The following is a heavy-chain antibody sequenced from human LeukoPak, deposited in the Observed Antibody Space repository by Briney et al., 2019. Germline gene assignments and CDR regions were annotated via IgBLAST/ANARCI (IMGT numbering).Heavy chain of an antibody. CDR3: ARGPYYYGSGTKTFQH. D-gene: IGHD3-10*01. CDR1: GFTFSSYW. CDR2: IKQDGSEK. J-gene: IGHJ1*01. V-gene: IGHV3-7*03. Sequence: PGGSLRLTCAASGFTFSSYWMSSVRHAPGRGLEWVANIKQDGSEKYYVDSVKGRFTISRDNAKNSLYLQMNSLRAEDTAVYYCARGPYYYGSGTKTFQHWGQGTLVTVSS.